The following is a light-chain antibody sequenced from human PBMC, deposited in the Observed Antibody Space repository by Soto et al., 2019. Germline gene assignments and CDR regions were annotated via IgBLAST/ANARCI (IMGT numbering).Light chain of an antibody. Sequence: EIVLTQSPGTLSLSPGERATLSCRASQSVSSNYLAWYQQTPGQAPRLLIYGASSRATGIPDRFSGSGSGTDFTLTISLLEPEDIAVYYCEPYGSSTSTFGQGTQLEI. V-gene: IGKV3-20*01. J-gene: IGKJ2*01. CDR1: QSVSSNY. CDR3: EPYGSSTST. CDR2: GAS.